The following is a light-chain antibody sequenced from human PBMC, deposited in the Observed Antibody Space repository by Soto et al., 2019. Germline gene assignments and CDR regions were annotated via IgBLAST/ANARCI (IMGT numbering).Light chain of an antibody. Sequence: QSVLTQPASVSGSPGQSITISCTGSNSDIGAYDYVSWYQQHPGKPPTLLIYEVTFRPSGVPNRFSGSKSGNTATLTISGLLTEDEADYYCGSYASATLIFGGGTKLIVL. CDR3: GSYASATLI. CDR2: EVT. V-gene: IGLV2-14*01. J-gene: IGLJ2*01. CDR1: NSDIGAYDY.